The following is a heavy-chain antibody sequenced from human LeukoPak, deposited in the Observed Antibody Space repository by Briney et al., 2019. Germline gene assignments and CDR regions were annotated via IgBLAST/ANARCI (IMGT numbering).Heavy chain of an antibody. V-gene: IGHV4-59*01. CDR2: IYYSGST. CDR3: ARDRRGQLVL. CDR1: GGSIGSYY. J-gene: IGHJ4*02. D-gene: IGHD6-6*01. Sequence: SETLSLTCTVSGGSIGSYYWSWIRQPPGKGLEWIGYIYYSGSTNYNPSLKSRVTISVDTSKNQFSLKLSSVTAADTAVYYCARDRRGQLVLWGQGTLVTVSS.